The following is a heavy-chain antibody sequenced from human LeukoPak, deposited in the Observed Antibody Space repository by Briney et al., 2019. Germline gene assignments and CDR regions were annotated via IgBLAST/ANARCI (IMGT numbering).Heavy chain of an antibody. V-gene: IGHV3-21*01. D-gene: IGHD5-18*01. Sequence: PGGSLRLSCAASGFTFSSYSMNWVRQAPGKGLEWVSSISSSSSYIYYADSVKGRFTISRDNAKNSLYLQMNSLRAEDTAVYYCAGEVEYSYGSPGEYWGQGTLVTVSS. CDR1: GFTFSSYS. J-gene: IGHJ4*02. CDR2: ISSSSSYI. CDR3: AGEVEYSYGSPGEY.